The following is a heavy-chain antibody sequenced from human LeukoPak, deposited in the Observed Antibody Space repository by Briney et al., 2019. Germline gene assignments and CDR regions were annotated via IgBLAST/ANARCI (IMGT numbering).Heavy chain of an antibody. D-gene: IGHD3-10*01. J-gene: IGHJ2*01. CDR3: ARDGVYYGTPHWYFDL. V-gene: IGHV3-74*01. Sequence: GGSLRLSCAASGFTFSSYWMHWVRQAPGKGLVWVSRINSDGSSTSYADSVKGRFTISRDNAKNSLYLQMNSLRAEDTAVYYCARDGVYYGTPHWYFDLWGRGTLVTVSS. CDR2: INSDGSST. CDR1: GFTFSSYW.